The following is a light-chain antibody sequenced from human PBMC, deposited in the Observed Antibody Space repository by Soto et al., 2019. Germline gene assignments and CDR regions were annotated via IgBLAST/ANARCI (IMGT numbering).Light chain of an antibody. CDR1: QSITTY. V-gene: IGKV1-39*01. CDR2: AAS. J-gene: IGKJ1*01. CDR3: QQTYTTPPT. Sequence: DIQMTQSPSTLSASVGDRVSITCGASQSITTYLNWYQQKPGKAPNLLIYAASSLQSGVPSRFSGSASGTDCTLTITSLQPEDFATYYCQQTYTTPPTFGQGTKVDIK.